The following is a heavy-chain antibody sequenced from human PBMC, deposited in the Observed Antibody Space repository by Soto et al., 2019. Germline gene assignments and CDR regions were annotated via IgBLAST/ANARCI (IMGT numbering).Heavy chain of an antibody. CDR1: GYTFTDYY. J-gene: IGHJ3*02. V-gene: IGHV1-2*02. Sequence: QVQLVQSGAEVKKPGASVKVSCQSSGYTFTDYYMHWVRQAPGQGLEWMGWINPNSGGTNYAQKFQGRVTMTRDTSVTTAYMELSRLTSDDTAVYYCAIQEDDFDIWGQGPMVTGSS. CDR2: INPNSGGT. CDR3: AIQEDDFDI. D-gene: IGHD2-21*01.